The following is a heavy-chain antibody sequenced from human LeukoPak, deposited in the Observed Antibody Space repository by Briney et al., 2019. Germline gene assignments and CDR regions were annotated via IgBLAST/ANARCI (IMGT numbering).Heavy chain of an antibody. V-gene: IGHV2-5*01. D-gene: IGHD3-3*01. J-gene: IGHJ4*02. CDR1: GFSLSTSGVG. CDR3: AHYYDFWSGYYPYFDY. CDR2: IYWNDDK. Sequence: SGPTLVNPTQTLTLTCTFSGFSLSTSGVGVGWIRQPPGKALEWLALIYWNDDKRYSPSLESRLTITKDTSKNQAVLTMTNMDPVDTATYYCAHYYDFWSGYYPYFDYWGQGTLVTVSS.